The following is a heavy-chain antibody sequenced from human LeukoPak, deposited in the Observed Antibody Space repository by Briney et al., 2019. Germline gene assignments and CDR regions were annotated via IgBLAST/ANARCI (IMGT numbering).Heavy chain of an antibody. D-gene: IGHD5-24*01. V-gene: IGHV1-24*01. CDR2: FDPEDGET. CDR3: AREWLGRYYFDY. CDR1: GYTLTELS. J-gene: IGHJ4*02. Sequence: ASVKVSCKVSGYTLTELSMHWVRQAPGKGLEWMGGFDPEDGETIYAQKFQGRVTMTEDTSTDTAYTELSSLRSEDTAVYYCAREWLGRYYFDYWGQGTLVTVSS.